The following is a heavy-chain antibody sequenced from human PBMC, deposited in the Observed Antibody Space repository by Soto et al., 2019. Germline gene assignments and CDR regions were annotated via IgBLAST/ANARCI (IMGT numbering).Heavy chain of an antibody. J-gene: IGHJ4*02. CDR3: ARGGWYNDY. V-gene: IGHV4-59*01. CDR2: IYYSGST. D-gene: IGHD6-19*01. CDR1: GGSMTSFF. Sequence: SETLSLTCTFSGGSMTSFFWTLIRLPPGKGLEWIGYIYYSGSTSYNPSLKSRVAVSVDTSKNQFSLKLSSVTAADTAVYYCARGGWYNDYWGQGTLVTVSS.